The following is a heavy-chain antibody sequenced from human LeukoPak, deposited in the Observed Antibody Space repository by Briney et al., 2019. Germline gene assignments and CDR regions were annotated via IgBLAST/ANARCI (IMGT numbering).Heavy chain of an antibody. CDR1: GFTFTSSA. Sequence: SVQVSCKASGFTFTSSAVQWVRQARGQRLEWIGWIVVGSGNTNYAQKFQERVTITRDMSTSTAYMELSSLRSEDTAVYYCAAGTQRELNYYYYGMDVWGQGTTVTVFS. V-gene: IGHV1-58*01. CDR2: IVVGSGNT. D-gene: IGHD1-26*01. J-gene: IGHJ6*02. CDR3: AAGTQRELNYYYYGMDV.